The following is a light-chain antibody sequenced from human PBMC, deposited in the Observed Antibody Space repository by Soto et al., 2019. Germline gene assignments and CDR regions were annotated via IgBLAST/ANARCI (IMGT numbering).Light chain of an antibody. Sequence: EIVFTQSPGTLSQPPGERATLSCRASQSVSNNYIAWYQQKPGQPPRLLIYGASSRATGIPDRFSGSGSGTDFTLTISRLEPEDFAVYFCQQYGSSPWTFGQGTKV. V-gene: IGKV3-20*01. CDR2: GAS. J-gene: IGKJ1*01. CDR3: QQYGSSPWT. CDR1: QSVSNNY.